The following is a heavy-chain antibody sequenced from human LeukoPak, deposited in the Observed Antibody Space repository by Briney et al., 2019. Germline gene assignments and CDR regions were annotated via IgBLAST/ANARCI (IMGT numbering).Heavy chain of an antibody. D-gene: IGHD5-18*01. CDR1: GFTFSSYS. CDR2: ISSSGGGT. CDR3: AKQYTFFDS. V-gene: IGHV3-23*01. J-gene: IGHJ4*02. Sequence: PGGSLRLSCAASGFTFSSYSMNWVRQAPGKGLEWVSGISSSGGGTYYADFVKGRFTISRDNSKNTLYLQMNSLRAEDTAVYYCAKQYTFFDSWGQGTLVTVSS.